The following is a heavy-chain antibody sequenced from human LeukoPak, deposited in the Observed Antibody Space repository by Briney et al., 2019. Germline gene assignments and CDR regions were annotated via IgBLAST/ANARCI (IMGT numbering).Heavy chain of an antibody. CDR3: ARKVTATMDLDH. Sequence: GGSLRLSCAASAFTFKNYGMTWVRQVPGKGLEWVSNITGAGSSTKYADSVSGRFTISRDNSKNTLSLQMNGLRAEDTAVYYCARKVTATMDLDHWGQGTLVTVSS. CDR1: AFTFKNYG. J-gene: IGHJ5*02. CDR2: ITGAGSST. V-gene: IGHV3-23*01. D-gene: IGHD4-11*01.